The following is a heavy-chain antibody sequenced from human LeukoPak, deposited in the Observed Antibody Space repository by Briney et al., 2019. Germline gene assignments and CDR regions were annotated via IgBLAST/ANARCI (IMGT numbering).Heavy chain of an antibody. CDR3: ARDWGYYGSGSPDY. CDR2: ISYDGSNK. J-gene: IGHJ4*02. CDR1: GFTFSSYA. D-gene: IGHD3-10*01. V-gene: IGHV3-30-3*01. Sequence: GSLRLSCAASGFTFSSYAMHWVRQAPSKGLEWVAVISYDGSNKYYADSVKGRFTISRDNSKNTLYLQMNSLRAEDTAVYYCARDWGYYGSGSPDYWGQGTLVTVSS.